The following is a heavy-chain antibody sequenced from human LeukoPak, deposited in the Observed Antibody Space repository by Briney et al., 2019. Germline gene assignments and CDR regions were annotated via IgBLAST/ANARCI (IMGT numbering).Heavy chain of an antibody. V-gene: IGHV4-59*01. CDR2: IYYSGST. CDR3: GISHGSGRGELFDP. J-gene: IGHJ5*02. Sequence: SESLSLTCAVYGGSFSGYYWSWLRQPPGKGLEWIGYIYYSGSTKYNPSLKRRVTISVETSKNHFLFTMSYVLAADHAAYYCGISHGSGRGELFDPWGEGTLVTVSS. CDR1: GGSFSGYY. D-gene: IGHD3-10*01.